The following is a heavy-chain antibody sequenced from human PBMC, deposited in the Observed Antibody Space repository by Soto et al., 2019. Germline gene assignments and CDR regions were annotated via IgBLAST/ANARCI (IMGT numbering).Heavy chain of an antibody. V-gene: IGHV3-48*02. CDR1: GFTFSYYS. Sequence: EVQLVESGGGSAQPGGSLRLSCAASGFTFSYYSMNWVRQAPGKGLEWLSYISGSSGNIYYADSVKGRFTISRDNAKNSLYLQMNSLRDGDTAVYYCASNFYYSYGMDVWGHGTTVTVS. CDR2: ISGSSGNI. J-gene: IGHJ6*02. CDR3: ASNFYYSYGMDV. D-gene: IGHD1-20*01.